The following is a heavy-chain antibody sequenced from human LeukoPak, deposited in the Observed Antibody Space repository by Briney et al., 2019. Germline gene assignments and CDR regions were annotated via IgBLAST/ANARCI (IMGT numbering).Heavy chain of an antibody. D-gene: IGHD3-16*01. J-gene: IGHJ4*02. CDR3: ARGVWGY. Sequence: PSESLSLTCAVYGGSFSGYYWSWIRQPPGKGLEWIGEINHSGSTNYNPSLKSRVTISVDTSKNQFSLKLSSVTAADTAVYYCARGVWGYWGQGTLVTVSS. CDR1: GGSFSGYY. CDR2: INHSGST. V-gene: IGHV4-34*01.